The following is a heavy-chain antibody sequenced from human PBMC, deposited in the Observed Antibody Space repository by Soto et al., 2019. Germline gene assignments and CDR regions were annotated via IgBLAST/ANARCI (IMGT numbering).Heavy chain of an antibody. CDR1: GFTFSNYG. CDR2: ISYDGSNQ. D-gene: IGHD2-8*01. V-gene: IGHV3-30*18. Sequence: QVQLVESGGGVVQPGRSLRLSCSGSGFTFSNYGMHWVRQAPGTGLEWVALISYDGSNQYYADSVKGRFTISRDNSKNTLYLQMNSLRAEDTAVYYCAKAMSMLVLGYFDYWGQGTLVTVSS. CDR3: AKAMSMLVLGYFDY. J-gene: IGHJ4*02.